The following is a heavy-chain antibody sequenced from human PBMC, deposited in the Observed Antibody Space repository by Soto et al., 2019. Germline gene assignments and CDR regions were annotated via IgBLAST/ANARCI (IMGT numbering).Heavy chain of an antibody. CDR3: ARGSFGDYAYYGMDV. D-gene: IGHD3-10*01. CDR1: GFTFSSYA. Sequence: GGSLRLSCAASGFTFSSYAMHWVRQAPGKGPEWVAVISYDGSNKYYADSVKGRFTISRDNSKNTLYLQMNSLRAEDTAVYYCARGSFGDYAYYGMDVWGQGTTVTVSS. J-gene: IGHJ6*02. V-gene: IGHV3-30-3*01. CDR2: ISYDGSNK.